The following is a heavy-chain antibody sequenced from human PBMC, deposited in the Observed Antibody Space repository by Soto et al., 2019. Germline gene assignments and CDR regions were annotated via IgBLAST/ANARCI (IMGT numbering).Heavy chain of an antibody. V-gene: IGHV4-39*01. CDR1: GGSISSSSYY. CDR3: AGLSSGWYLFVDY. CDR2: IYYSGST. Sequence: QLLESGPGLVKPSETLSLTCTVSGGSISSSSYYWGWIRQPPGKGLEWIGSIYYSGSTYYNPSLKSRVTISVDTSKNQFSLKLSSVTAADTAVYYCAGLSSGWYLFVDYWGQGTLVTVSS. D-gene: IGHD6-19*01. J-gene: IGHJ4*02.